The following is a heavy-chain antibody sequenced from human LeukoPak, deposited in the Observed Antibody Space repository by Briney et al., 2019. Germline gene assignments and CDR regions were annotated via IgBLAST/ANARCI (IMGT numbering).Heavy chain of an antibody. V-gene: IGHV3-23*01. J-gene: IGHJ5*02. CDR3: AKGSSGYFADL. CDR1: GFIFNKFG. Sequence: GGSLRLSCTASGFIFNKFGLMWVRQAPGKGLEWVSAISNDGGGTTYADFVKGRFTISRDNSKNTLFLQMNSLRAEDTALYYCAKGSSGYFADLWGQGTLVTVSS. D-gene: IGHD3-22*01. CDR2: ISNDGGGT.